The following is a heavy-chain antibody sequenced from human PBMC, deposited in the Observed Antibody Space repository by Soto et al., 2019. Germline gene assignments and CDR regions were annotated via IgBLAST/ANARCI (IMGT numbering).Heavy chain of an antibody. V-gene: IGHV4-61*05. CDR1: GGSISSISNHY. Sequence: QLQLQASGPGLVKPSETLSLTCTVSGGSISSISNHYCSWIRLSPGKRLEWIGYISNSGYTSYNPSLKSRVIISVDTSKNQFSLSLTSVTAADTAVYYCATQGFGILHGLVDVWGQGTTVTVSS. J-gene: IGHJ6*02. CDR3: ATQGFGILHGLVDV. CDR2: ISNSGYT. D-gene: IGHD2-15*01.